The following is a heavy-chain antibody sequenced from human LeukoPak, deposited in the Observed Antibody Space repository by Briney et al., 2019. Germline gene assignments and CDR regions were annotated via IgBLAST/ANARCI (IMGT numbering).Heavy chain of an antibody. CDR3: ARGYCSSTSCSYYYMDV. CDR1: GGSISSYY. V-gene: IGHV4-59*12. CDR2: IYYSGST. D-gene: IGHD2-2*01. J-gene: IGHJ6*03. Sequence: KPSETLSLTCTVSGGSISSYYWSWIRQPPGKGLEWIGYIYYSGSTNYNPSLKSRVTISVDTSKNQFSLKLSSVTAADTAVYYCARGYCSSTSCSYYYMDVWGKGTTVTVSS.